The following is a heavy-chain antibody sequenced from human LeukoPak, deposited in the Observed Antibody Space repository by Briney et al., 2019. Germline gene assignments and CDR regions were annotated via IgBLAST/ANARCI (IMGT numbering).Heavy chain of an antibody. J-gene: IGHJ4*02. CDR3: ARGTSGGYFDY. V-gene: IGHV3-74*01. CDR1: GFTLSSFW. D-gene: IGHD1-26*01. Sequence: PGGSLRLSCAASGFTLSSFWIHWVRQVPGKGLVWVSGISSDGCSTSYGDSVKGRFTISRDNAKNTLYLQMNSLRAEDTAMYYCARGTSGGYFDYWGQGTLVTVSS. CDR2: ISSDGCST.